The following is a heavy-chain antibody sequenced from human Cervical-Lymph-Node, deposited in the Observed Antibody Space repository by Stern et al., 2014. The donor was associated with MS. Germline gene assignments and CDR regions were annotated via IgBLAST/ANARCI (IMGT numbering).Heavy chain of an antibody. Sequence: QVQLVQSGPEVMQPWSSVKVSCKASGGSFSSYYVSWVRQAPGQGLEWMGRIITLYGSTNFAGRLQGRVTITADESTTTVHMQLSSLRSDDTAVYYCVLTGYYPYWGQGTLVTVSS. D-gene: IGHD3-9*01. CDR1: GGSFSSYY. V-gene: IGHV1-69*01. CDR2: IITLYGST. CDR3: VLTGYYPY. J-gene: IGHJ4*02.